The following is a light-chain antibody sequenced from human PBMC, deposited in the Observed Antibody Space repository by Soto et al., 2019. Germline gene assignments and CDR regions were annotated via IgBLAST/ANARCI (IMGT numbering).Light chain of an antibody. CDR2: DVT. J-gene: IGLJ2*01. CDR3: CSYAGSFSWV. CDR1: SRDVRGYNF. Sequence: QSVLTQPRSVSGSPGQSITISCTGSSRDVRGYNFVSWYQQHPGEAPKLILYDVTTRPSGVPDRISGSKSGSTAYLTISGLHAEDAADYYCCSYAGSFSWVFGGGTQLTVL. V-gene: IGLV2-11*01.